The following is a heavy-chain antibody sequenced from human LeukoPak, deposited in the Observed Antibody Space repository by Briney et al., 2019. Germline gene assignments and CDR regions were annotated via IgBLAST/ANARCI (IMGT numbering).Heavy chain of an antibody. J-gene: IGHJ4*02. CDR1: GFTFSSYA. CDR3: AKEHDYDILTGYYGG. D-gene: IGHD3-9*01. V-gene: IGHV3-23*01. CDR2: ISGSGGST. Sequence: GGSLRLSCAASGFTFSSYAMSWVRQAPGKGLEWVSAISGSGGSTYYADSVKGRFTISGDNSKNTLYLQMNSLRAEDTAVYYCAKEHDYDILTGYYGGWGQGTLVTVSS.